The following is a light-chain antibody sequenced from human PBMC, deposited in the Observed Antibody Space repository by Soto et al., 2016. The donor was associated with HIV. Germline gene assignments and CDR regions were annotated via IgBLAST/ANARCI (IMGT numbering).Light chain of an antibody. CDR1: SLPDQY. J-gene: IGLJ1*01. CDR3: HSGDATGAYV. Sequence: SYELTQPPSVSASPRQTARITCSGDSLPDQYAYWYQQKPGQAPILLIYKDSERPSGILERFSGSSSGTTATLTISGVQAEDEADYYCHSGDATGAYVFGTGTRLIVL. V-gene: IGLV3-25*03. CDR2: KDS.